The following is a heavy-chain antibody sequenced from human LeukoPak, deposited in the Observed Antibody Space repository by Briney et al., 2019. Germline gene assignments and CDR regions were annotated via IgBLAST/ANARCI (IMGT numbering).Heavy chain of an antibody. D-gene: IGHD3-22*01. CDR1: GGSISSYY. Sequence: SETLSLTCTVSGGSISSYYWSWIRQPTGKGLEWIGYIYYTGVTNYSPSLKRRLTISLDTAMKQFSLNLRSVTAADTAMYYCARGGSGYPLDYWGQGTLVTVSS. CDR2: IYYTGVT. CDR3: ARGGSGYPLDY. J-gene: IGHJ4*02. V-gene: IGHV4-59*01.